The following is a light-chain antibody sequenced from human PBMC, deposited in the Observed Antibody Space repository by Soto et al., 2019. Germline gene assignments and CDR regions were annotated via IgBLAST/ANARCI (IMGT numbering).Light chain of an antibody. Sequence: QSALTQPPSASGSPGQSVTISCTGTSSDVGGYNYVSWYQHHPGKAPKLMIYEVSKRPSGVPDRFSGSKSVNTASLTVSGLQAEDEADYYCSSYAGSNNWVVFGGGTKLTVL. CDR3: SSYAGSNNWVV. CDR1: SSDVGGYNY. V-gene: IGLV2-8*01. J-gene: IGLJ2*01. CDR2: EVS.